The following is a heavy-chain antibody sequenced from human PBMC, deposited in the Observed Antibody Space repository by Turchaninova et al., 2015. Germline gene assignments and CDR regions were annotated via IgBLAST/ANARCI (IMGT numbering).Heavy chain of an antibody. V-gene: IGHV2-70*15. CDR2: IDWDDDK. J-gene: IGHJ4*02. Sequence: QVTLRESGPALVTPTQTLTLTCHFPGVSRSTSGMCVSWIRQPPGTALEWLARIDWDDDKYYSTSLKTRLTISKDTSKNQVVLTMTNMDPVDTATYYCARTRLEMATIRYYFDYWGQGTLVTVSS. CDR3: ARTRLEMATIRYYFDY. CDR1: GVSRSTSGMC. D-gene: IGHD5-24*01.